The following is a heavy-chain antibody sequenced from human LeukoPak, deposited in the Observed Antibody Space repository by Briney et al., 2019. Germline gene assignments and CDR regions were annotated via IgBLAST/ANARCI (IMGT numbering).Heavy chain of an antibody. Sequence: ASVKVSCKASGYTFTSYAMHWVRQAPGQRLEWMGWINAGNGNTKYSQKFQGRVTITRDTSASTAYMELSSLRSEDTAVYYCARTLGTVTFGGVIANYYYYGMGVWGQGTTVTVSS. D-gene: IGHD3-16*02. CDR2: INAGNGNT. V-gene: IGHV1-3*01. J-gene: IGHJ6*02. CDR3: ARTLGTVTFGGVIANYYYYGMGV. CDR1: GYTFTSYA.